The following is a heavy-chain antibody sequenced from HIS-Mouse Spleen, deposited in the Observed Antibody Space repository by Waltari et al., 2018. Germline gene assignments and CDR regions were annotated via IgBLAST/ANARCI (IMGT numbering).Heavy chain of an antibody. CDR2: MNPNSGNT. D-gene: IGHD4-4*01. Sequence: QVQLVQSGAEVKKPGASVKVSCKASGYTFTSYSINWVLQATGQGLERMGWMNPNSGNTGYAQKFQGRVTMTRNTSISTAYMELSSLRSEDTAVYYCARGHDYSNYFDYWGQGTLVTVSS. CDR3: ARGHDYSNYFDY. V-gene: IGHV1-8*01. CDR1: GYTFTSYS. J-gene: IGHJ4*02.